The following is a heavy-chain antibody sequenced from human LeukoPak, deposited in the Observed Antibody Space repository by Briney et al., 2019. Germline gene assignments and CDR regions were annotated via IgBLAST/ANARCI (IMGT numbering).Heavy chain of an antibody. Sequence: GGSLRLSCAASGFTFSSYTMQWVRQAPGKRLEYVSAIISNGGSRHYADSVKDRSTISRDNSKNTLYLQMGSLRAEDMAVYYCARIKEGATRSDYYYYYMDVWGKGTTVTVSS. V-gene: IGHV3-64*02. J-gene: IGHJ6*03. CDR2: IISNGGSR. CDR3: ARIKEGATRSDYYYYYMDV. D-gene: IGHD1-26*01. CDR1: GFTFSSYT.